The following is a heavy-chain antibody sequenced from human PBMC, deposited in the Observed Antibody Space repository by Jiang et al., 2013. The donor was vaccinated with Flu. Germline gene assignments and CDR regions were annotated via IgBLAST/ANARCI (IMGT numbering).Heavy chain of an antibody. CDR2: IHYTGST. D-gene: IGHD5-12*01. V-gene: IGHV4-59*01. Sequence: GSGLVKPSETLSLTCTVSGGSINSYYWSWIRQPPGKGLEWIAYIHYTGSTNYNPSLKSRVSISLDTSKKQFSLKLSSVTTADTAVYYCAGYSAYDDEVDYYYYGMDVWGKGTTVTVSS. CDR1: GGSINSYY. CDR3: AGYSAYDDEVDYYYYGMDV. J-gene: IGHJ6*04.